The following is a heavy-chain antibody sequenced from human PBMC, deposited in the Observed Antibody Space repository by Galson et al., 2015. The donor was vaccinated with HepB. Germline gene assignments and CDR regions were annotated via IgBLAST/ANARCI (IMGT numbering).Heavy chain of an antibody. Sequence: SLRLSCAASGFTFSSNWMQWVRQAPGKGLEWVSRINSDVSTTSYTDSVKGRFTISRDNAKNTLYLQMNSLRAEDTAVYYCGNWGSSWGQGILVTVSS. CDR2: INSDVSTT. D-gene: IGHD7-27*01. CDR3: GNWGSS. J-gene: IGHJ5*02. CDR1: GFTFSSNW. V-gene: IGHV3-74*01.